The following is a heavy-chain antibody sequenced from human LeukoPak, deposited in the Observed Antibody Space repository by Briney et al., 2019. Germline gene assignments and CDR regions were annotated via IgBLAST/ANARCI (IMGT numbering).Heavy chain of an antibody. CDR3: ARDLELTYYDSSGYDY. V-gene: IGHV3-74*01. CDR2: INGDGTST. CDR1: EFTFSAYW. J-gene: IGHJ4*02. D-gene: IGHD3-22*01. Sequence: GGSLGLSCAASEFTFSAYWMHWVRQAPGKGLVWVSRINGDGTSTSYADSVKGRFTISRDNAKNTLYLEMNSLTAEDTAVYYCARDLELTYYDSSGYDYWGQGTLVTVSS.